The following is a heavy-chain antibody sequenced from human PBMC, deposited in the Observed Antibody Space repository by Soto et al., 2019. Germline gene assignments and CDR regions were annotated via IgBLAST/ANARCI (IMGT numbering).Heavy chain of an antibody. CDR1: GFTFDDYA. V-gene: IGHV3-9*01. CDR2: ISWNSGSI. J-gene: IGHJ3*02. D-gene: IGHD4-17*01. CDR3: AKEDHYGVYFDI. Sequence: GGSLRLSCAASGFTFDDYAMHWVRQAPGKGLEWVSGISWNSGSIGYADSVKGRFTISRDNAKNSLYLQMNSLRAEDTALYYCAKEDHYGVYFDIWGQGTMVTVSS.